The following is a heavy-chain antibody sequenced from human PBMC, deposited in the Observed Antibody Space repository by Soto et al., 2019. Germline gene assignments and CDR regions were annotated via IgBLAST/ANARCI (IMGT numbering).Heavy chain of an antibody. CDR1: GLTFSSYA. V-gene: IGHV3-23*01. CDR3: AKDCGEWLTTYWYFDL. J-gene: IGHJ2*01. CDR2: ISGSGGST. D-gene: IGHD3-3*01. Sequence: GGSLRLSCAASGLTFSSYAMSWVRQAPGKGLEWVSAISGSGGSTYYADSVKGRFTISRDNSKNTLYLKMNSLRAEDTAVYYCAKDCGEWLTTYWYFDLWGRGTLVTVSS.